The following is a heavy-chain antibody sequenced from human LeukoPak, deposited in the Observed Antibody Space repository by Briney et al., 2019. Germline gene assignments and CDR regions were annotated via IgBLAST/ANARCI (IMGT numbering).Heavy chain of an antibody. CDR1: GFTFSNYW. D-gene: IGHD6-19*01. Sequence: QPGGSLRLSCAASGFTFSNYWMSWVRQAPGKGLEWVANIKQDGSETYYVDSVKGRFTISRDNAKNSLSLQMNSLRAEDTAVYYCARQRGSGCLDYWGQGTLVTVSS. V-gene: IGHV3-7*01. J-gene: IGHJ4*02. CDR3: ARQRGSGCLDY. CDR2: IKQDGSET.